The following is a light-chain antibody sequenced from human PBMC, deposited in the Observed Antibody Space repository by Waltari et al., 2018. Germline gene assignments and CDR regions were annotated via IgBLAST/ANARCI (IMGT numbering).Light chain of an antibody. CDR1: QDIINF. CDR3: QQHDRPPLT. J-gene: IGKJ4*01. CDR2: DAS. V-gene: IGKV1-33*01. Sequence: DIQMTQSPSSLSASVGERATITCQASQDIINFLNWYQQKPGKAPKLLPNDASILQTGVPSRFRGRGSGSDFTLTISSLEPEDFATYYCQQHDRPPLTFGGGTRVEIK.